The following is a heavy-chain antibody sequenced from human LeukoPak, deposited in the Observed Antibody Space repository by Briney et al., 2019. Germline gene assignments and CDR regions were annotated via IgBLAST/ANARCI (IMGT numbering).Heavy chain of an antibody. V-gene: IGHV4-30-4*08. CDR2: IYYSGST. Sequence: SETLSLTCAVSGGSISSGDYYWGWIRQPPGKGLEWIGYIYYSGSTYYNPSLKSRVTISVDTSKDQFSLKLSSVTAADTAVYYCARASFAPGGGDYWGQGTLVTVSS. CDR3: ARASFAPGGGDY. CDR1: GGSISSGDYY. J-gene: IGHJ4*02. D-gene: IGHD3-10*01.